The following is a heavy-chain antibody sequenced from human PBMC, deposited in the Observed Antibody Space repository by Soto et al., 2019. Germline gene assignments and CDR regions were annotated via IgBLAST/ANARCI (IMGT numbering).Heavy chain of an antibody. Sequence: QVQLVESGGGLVKPRGSLRLSCTSSEFTFSDYYMSWIRQAPGKGLEWVSYISTSSSYTNYADSVKGRFTISRDNAKNSLYLQMSSLRAQDTAVYYCASSHGRGVRPDNWGQTTLVTVSS. V-gene: IGHV3-11*05. CDR3: ASSHGRGVRPDN. CDR2: ISTSSSYT. D-gene: IGHD2-8*01. J-gene: IGHJ4*02. CDR1: EFTFSDYY.